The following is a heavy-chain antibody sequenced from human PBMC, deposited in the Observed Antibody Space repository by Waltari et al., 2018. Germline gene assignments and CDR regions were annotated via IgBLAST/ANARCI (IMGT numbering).Heavy chain of an antibody. J-gene: IGHJ6*03. D-gene: IGHD6-19*01. Sequence: EVQLLESGGGLVQPGGSLNLSCAASGFTFSSYSMSWVRQAPGKGLGWVLGNGGSGCSTFYADYGKGRFTIARDNAKNTMYLQMNSLRAEDTAVYYWAKAWGSSGWYRNYYYYYMDVWGKGTTVTISS. CDR3: AKAWGSSGWYRNYYYYYMDV. CDR1: GFTFSSYS. CDR2: NGGSGCST. V-gene: IGHV3-23*01.